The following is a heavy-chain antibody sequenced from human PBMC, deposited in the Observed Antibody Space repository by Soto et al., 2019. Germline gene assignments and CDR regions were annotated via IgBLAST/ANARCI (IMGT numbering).Heavy chain of an antibody. CDR1: GFRCIDPG. Sequence: PGRPLRLPRGAVGFRCIDPGSRWVLQETVKVLEWVGRIRRKAYSYATAYAVSVEDRFTVSRDDSKNTAYLQMNSLKAEDTAVYYCSKLQAQSGPGNYFFGLDVWGQGTTVTVSS. CDR2: IRRKAYSYAT. V-gene: IGHV3-73*01. D-gene: IGHD5-12*01. CDR3: SKLQAQSGPGNYFFGLDV. J-gene: IGHJ6*02.